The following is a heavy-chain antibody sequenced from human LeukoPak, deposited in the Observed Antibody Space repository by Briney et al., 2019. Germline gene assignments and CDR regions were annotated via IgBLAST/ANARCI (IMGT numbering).Heavy chain of an antibody. CDR3: ARVSRGYSYSPGDY. D-gene: IGHD5-18*01. J-gene: IGHJ4*02. Sequence: GGSLRLSCAASGFTFSSYAMHWVRQAPGKGLEWVAVISYDGSNKYYADSVKGRFTISRDNSKNTLYLQMNSLRAEDTAVYYCARVSRGYSYSPGDYWGQGTLVTVSS. V-gene: IGHV3-30-3*01. CDR1: GFTFSSYA. CDR2: ISYDGSNK.